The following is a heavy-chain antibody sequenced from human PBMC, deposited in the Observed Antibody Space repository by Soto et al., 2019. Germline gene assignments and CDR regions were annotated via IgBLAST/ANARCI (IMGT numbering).Heavy chain of an antibody. V-gene: IGHV3-74*01. CDR3: GSVFEY. CDR2: CDNKGIYT. CDR1: GFTFTYYW. Sequence: DVQLVESGGVLVQPGGSLRLSCAASGFTFTYYWMPWVRQAPEKGLVWGARCDNKGIYTSYADSVKGRFTISRDNAKNTLYLQMNDLRVEDTAVYYCGSVFEYWGQGSLVTVSS. J-gene: IGHJ4*02.